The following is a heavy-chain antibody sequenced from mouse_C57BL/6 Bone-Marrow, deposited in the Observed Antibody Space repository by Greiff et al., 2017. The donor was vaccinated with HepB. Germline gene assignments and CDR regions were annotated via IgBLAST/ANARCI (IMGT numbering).Heavy chain of an antibody. V-gene: IGHV1-54*01. J-gene: IGHJ3*01. Sequence: VHLVESGAELVRPGTSVKVSCKASGYAFTNYLIEWVKQRPGQGLEWIGVINPGSGGTNYNEKFKGKATLTADKSSSTAYMQLSSLTSEDSAVYFCARSGYAVPAWSAYWGQGTLVTVSA. CDR3: ARSGYAVPAWSAY. CDR1: GYAFTNYL. D-gene: IGHD3-2*02. CDR2: INPGSGGT.